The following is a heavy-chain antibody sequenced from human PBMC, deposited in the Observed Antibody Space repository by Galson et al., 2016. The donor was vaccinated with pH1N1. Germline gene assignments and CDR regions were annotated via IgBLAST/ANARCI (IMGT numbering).Heavy chain of an antibody. Sequence: ETLSLTCSVSTDSINNYCWSWLRQAPGKGLELIGYIYSTGSTNYNPSLKSRVTISIDTSKNQFSLKLRSVTAADTAVFYCAREDLVVGEGWDNGVDLWGQGTTVTVSS. J-gene: IGHJ6*01. CDR1: TDSINNYC. D-gene: IGHD2-15*01. CDR3: AREDLVVGEGWDNGVDL. CDR2: IYSTGST. V-gene: IGHV4-59*12.